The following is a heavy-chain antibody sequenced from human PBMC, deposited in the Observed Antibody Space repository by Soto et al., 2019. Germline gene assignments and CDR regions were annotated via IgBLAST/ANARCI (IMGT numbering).Heavy chain of an antibody. Sequence: QVQLVQSGAEVKKPGASVKISCKASGYTFTRYTMNWVRQAPGQRLEWMGWINPDNGNTKSSQKFQDRVIITRDTSASTAYMALSSLRSEDTAVYYCARGIATGELDHWGQGTLVTVSA. V-gene: IGHV1-3*01. CDR1: GYTFTRYT. D-gene: IGHD2-15*01. J-gene: IGHJ5*02. CDR2: INPDNGNT. CDR3: ARGIATGELDH.